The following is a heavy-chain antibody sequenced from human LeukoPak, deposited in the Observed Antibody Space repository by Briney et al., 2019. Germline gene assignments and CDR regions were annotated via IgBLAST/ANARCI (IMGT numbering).Heavy chain of an antibody. V-gene: IGHV4-61*05. CDR1: GGSISSSTYY. CDR3: ARVGDLGFDY. Sequence: MASETLSLTCTVSGGSISSSTYYWGWIRQPPGKGLEWIGYIYYSGSTNYNPSLKSRVTISVDTSKNQFSLKLSSVTAADTAVYYCARVGDLGFDYWGQGTLVTVSS. J-gene: IGHJ4*02. D-gene: IGHD3-16*01. CDR2: IYYSGST.